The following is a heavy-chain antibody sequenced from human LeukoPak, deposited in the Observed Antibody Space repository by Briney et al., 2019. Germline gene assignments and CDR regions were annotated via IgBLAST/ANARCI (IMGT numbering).Heavy chain of an antibody. D-gene: IGHD2-15*01. CDR3: ARGSRGYGSPWDY. CDR1: GGSISSSY. CDR2: SHYTGNT. V-gene: IGHV4-59*01. Sequence: SETLSLTCIVSGGSISSSYWSCIRQSPGKGLEWIGYSHYTGNTNYNPSLKSRVTISVDTSKNQFSLRLSSVTAADSAVFYCARGSRGYGSPWDYWGQGILVTVSS. J-gene: IGHJ4*02.